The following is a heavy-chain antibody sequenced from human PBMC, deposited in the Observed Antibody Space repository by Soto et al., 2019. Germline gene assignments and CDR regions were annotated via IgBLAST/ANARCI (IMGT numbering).Heavy chain of an antibody. V-gene: IGHV4-30-4*08. CDR3: SRGYYYGSGSYYPLFAY. Sequence: SLSLACTVAAGSISRGDYYWTWFRQPPGKGLEWIGYIYYSGSTYYNPSLKSRVTISVDTSKNQFSLKLSSVTAADTAVYYCSRGYYYGSGSYYPLFAYWRKGTLVTVSS. J-gene: IGHJ4*02. CDR2: IYYSGST. CDR1: AGSISRGDYY. D-gene: IGHD3-10*01.